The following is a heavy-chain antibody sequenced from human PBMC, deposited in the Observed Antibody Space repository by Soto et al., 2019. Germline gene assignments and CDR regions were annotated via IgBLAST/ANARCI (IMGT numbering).Heavy chain of an antibody. V-gene: IGHV4-39*01. CDR1: GGCMKIRRYD. J-gene: IGHJ4*02. Sequence: SCSPALTCTVCGGCMKIRRYDWGWIRQPPGKGLEWIGSIYYSGSTYYNPSLKSRVTISVDTSKNQFSLKLSSVTAADTAVYYCARPFSYCLDNWGQGILVTVSS. CDR3: ARPFSYCLDN. CDR2: IYYSGST. D-gene: IGHD2-8*02.